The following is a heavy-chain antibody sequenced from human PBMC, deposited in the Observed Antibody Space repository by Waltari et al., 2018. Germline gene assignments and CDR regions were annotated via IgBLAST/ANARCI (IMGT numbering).Heavy chain of an antibody. CDR1: GSISTGHY. CDR2: INPNSGGT. J-gene: IGHJ6*02. V-gene: IGHV1-2*06. CDR3: ARSPYSSGWYSPYGMDV. Sequence: QVQPVQSGAEVQKPGASVRVACKACGSISTGHYMHGARQAPGQGLEWMGRINPNSGGTNYAQKFQGRVTMTRDTSISTAYMELSRLRSDDTAVYYCARSPYSSGWYSPYGMDVWGQGTTVTVSS. D-gene: IGHD6-19*01.